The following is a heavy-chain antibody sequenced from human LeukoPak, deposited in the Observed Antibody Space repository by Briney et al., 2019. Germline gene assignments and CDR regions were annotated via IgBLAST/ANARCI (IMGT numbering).Heavy chain of an antibody. V-gene: IGHV3-7*04. CDR2: IKQDGSEA. J-gene: IGHJ4*02. Sequence: GGSLRLSCAASEFTFNRYWMSWVRQAPGKGLQWVANIKQDGSEAHYVDSVKGRFTISRDNAKNSLSLQMSSLNVDDTGVYFCTRGALFGSGRTHLDFWSQGTPVSVSS. CDR1: EFTFNRYW. D-gene: IGHD3-10*01. CDR3: TRGALFGSGRTHLDF.